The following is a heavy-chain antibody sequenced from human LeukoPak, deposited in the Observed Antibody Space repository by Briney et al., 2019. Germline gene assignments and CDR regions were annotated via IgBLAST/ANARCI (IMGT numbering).Heavy chain of an antibody. J-gene: IGHJ4*02. CDR2: IKHNGDEL. Sequence: GGSLRLSCAASGFTSSSYWMTWVPQAPGKGLEWVANIKHNGDELNYVDSVEDRFTISRDNAKNSLYLHMTSLRAEDTAVYYCARELRTFDSWGQGTLVTVSS. CDR3: ARELRTFDS. D-gene: IGHD3-16*01. CDR1: GFTSSSYW. V-gene: IGHV3-7*01.